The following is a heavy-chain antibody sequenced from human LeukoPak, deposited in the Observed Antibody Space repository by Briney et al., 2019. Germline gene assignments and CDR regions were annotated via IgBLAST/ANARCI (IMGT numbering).Heavy chain of an antibody. J-gene: IGHJ5*02. CDR2: IYTSGST. Sequence: SETLSLTCTVSGGSISSYYWSWIRQPAGKGLEWIGRIYTSGSTTYNPSRKSRVTMSVDTSKNQFSLKLSSVTAADTAVYYCARVWYSSSSSWFDPWGQGTLVTVSS. V-gene: IGHV4-4*07. CDR3: ARVWYSSSSSWFDP. D-gene: IGHD6-6*01. CDR1: GGSISSYY.